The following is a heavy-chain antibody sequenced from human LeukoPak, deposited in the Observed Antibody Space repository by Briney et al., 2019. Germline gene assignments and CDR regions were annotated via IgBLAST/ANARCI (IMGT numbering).Heavy chain of an antibody. J-gene: IGHJ4*02. V-gene: IGHV3-9*01. D-gene: IGHD3-16*01. CDR2: ISWNSGTI. CDR1: GFTFDDYA. Sequence: GGSLRLSCAASGFTFDDYAMHWVRQAPGKGLEWVSGISWNSGTIGYADSVKGRFTISRDNAKNSLYLQMSSLRAEDTAVYYCAKDLDGALVWYFDYWGQGTLVTVS. CDR3: AKDLDGALVWYFDY.